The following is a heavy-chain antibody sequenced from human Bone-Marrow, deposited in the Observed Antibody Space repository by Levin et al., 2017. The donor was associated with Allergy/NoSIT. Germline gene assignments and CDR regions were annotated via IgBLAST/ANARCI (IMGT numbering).Heavy chain of an antibody. Sequence: GGSLRLSCAASGFTFSSYAMHWVRQAPGKGLEWVAVISYDGSNKYYADSVKGRFTISRDNSKNTLYLQMNSLRAEDTAVYYCASRSGSWYQGLDYWGQGTLVTVSS. J-gene: IGHJ4*02. D-gene: IGHD6-13*01. V-gene: IGHV3-30*04. CDR1: GFTFSSYA. CDR3: ASRSGSWYQGLDY. CDR2: ISYDGSNK.